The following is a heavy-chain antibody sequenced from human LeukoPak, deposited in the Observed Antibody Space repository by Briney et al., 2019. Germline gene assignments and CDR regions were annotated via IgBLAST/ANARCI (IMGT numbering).Heavy chain of an antibody. Sequence: ASVKVSCKASGYTFTGYYMHWVRQAPGQGLEWMGWINPNSGGTNYPHTFQGGVTVTRDTSISTAYMELSSLRSDDTAVYYCARVIAVDLFLSGAFDIWGQGTMVTVSS. J-gene: IGHJ3*02. CDR3: ARVIAVDLFLSGAFDI. V-gene: IGHV1-2*02. CDR1: GYTFTGYY. D-gene: IGHD6-19*01. CDR2: INPNSGGT.